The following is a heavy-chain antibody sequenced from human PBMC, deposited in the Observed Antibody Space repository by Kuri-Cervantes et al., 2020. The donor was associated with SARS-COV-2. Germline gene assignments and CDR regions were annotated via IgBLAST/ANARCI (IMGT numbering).Heavy chain of an antibody. CDR2: ITCDGSEK. CDR3: ARVACSTTNCAIYYYYMDV. Sequence: GESLKISCAASGFTFSSSWVHWVCPAPEKGLEWVADITCDGSEKYYVDSVKGRFTISRDNAKSSLFLQLTSLRAEDTAVYYGARVACSTTNCAIYYYYMDVWGKGTTVTVSS. CDR1: GFTFSSSW. J-gene: IGHJ6*03. D-gene: IGHD2-2*01. V-gene: IGHV3-52*01.